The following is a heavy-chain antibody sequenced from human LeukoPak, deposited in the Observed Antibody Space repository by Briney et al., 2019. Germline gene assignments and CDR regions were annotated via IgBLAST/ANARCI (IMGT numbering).Heavy chain of an antibody. CDR3: AILGEAAGKGGYFDY. J-gene: IGHJ4*02. CDR2: INPNSGGT. D-gene: IGHD6-13*01. CDR1: GYTFTGYY. Sequence: ASVKVSCKVSGYTFTGYYMHWVRQAPGQGLEWMGWINPNSGGTNYAQKFQGWVTMTRDTSISTAYMELSRLRSDDTAVYYCAILGEAAGKGGYFDYWGQGTLVTVSS. V-gene: IGHV1-2*04.